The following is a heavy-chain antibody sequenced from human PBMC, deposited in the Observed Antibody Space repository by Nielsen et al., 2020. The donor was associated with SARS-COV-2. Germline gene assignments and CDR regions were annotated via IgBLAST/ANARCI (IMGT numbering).Heavy chain of an antibody. J-gene: IGHJ6*02. CDR3: ARDPGYSSSWYYYYYGMDV. Sequence: ASVKVSCKASGYTFTSYAMNWVRQAPGQGLEWMGWINTNTGNPTYAQGFTGRFVFSLDTSVSTAYLQISSLKAEDTAVYYCARDPGYSSSWYYYYYGMDVWGQGTMVTVSS. D-gene: IGHD6-13*01. CDR2: INTNTGNP. CDR1: GYTFTSYA. V-gene: IGHV7-4-1*02.